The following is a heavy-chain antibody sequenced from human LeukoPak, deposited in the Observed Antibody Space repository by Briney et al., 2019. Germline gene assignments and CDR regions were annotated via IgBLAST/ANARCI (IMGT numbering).Heavy chain of an antibody. CDR1: GFTFSSYG. Sequence: GRSLRLSCAASGFTFSSYGMHWVRQAPGKGLEWVSSISSSSSYIYYADSVKGRFTISRDNAKNSLYLQMNSLRAEDTAVYYCARVPVWFEKDAFDIWGQGTMVTVSS. V-gene: IGHV3-21*01. J-gene: IGHJ3*02. CDR2: ISSSSSYI. D-gene: IGHD3-10*01. CDR3: ARVPVWFEKDAFDI.